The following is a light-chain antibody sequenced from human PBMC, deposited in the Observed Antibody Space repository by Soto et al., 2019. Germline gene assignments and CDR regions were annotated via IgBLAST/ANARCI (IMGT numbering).Light chain of an antibody. J-gene: IGLJ2*01. CDR2: GNS. CDR3: QSYYSSLSGVV. V-gene: IGLV1-40*01. CDR1: SSNIGAGYD. Sequence: QSVLTQPPSVSGAPGQRVTISCTGSSSNIGAGYDVHWYHQLPGTAPKLLIYGNSNRPSGVPDRFSGSKSGTSASLAITGLQAEDEADYYCQSYYSSLSGVVFGVGTKLTVL.